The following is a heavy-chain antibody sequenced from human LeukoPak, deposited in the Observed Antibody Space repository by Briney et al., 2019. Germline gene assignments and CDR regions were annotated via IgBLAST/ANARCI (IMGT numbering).Heavy chain of an antibody. D-gene: IGHD4/OR15-4a*01. Sequence: SLRLSCAASGLTFSSYAMRWVRQAPGKGLEEVSAISGSGGSTYYADSVEGRFTITRDNSKNTLYLQMNSLRAEDTAVYYCAKLPGAIDYWGQGTLVTVSS. CDR2: ISGSGGST. V-gene: IGHV3-23*01. CDR3: AKLPGAIDY. CDR1: GLTFSSYA. J-gene: IGHJ4*02.